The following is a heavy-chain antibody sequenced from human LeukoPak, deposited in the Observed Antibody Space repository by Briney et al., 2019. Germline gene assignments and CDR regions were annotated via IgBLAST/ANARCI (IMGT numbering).Heavy chain of an antibody. CDR3: ARDAGDSIDSPSYYMDV. V-gene: IGHV1-2*02. Sequence: ASVKVSCKASGYTFTGYYLHWVRQAPGQGLEWMGWINPNSGGTNYAQKFQGRVTMTRDTSISTAYMELSRLRSDDTAVYYCARDAGDSIDSPSYYMDVWGKGTTVTVSS. CDR1: GYTFTGYY. D-gene: IGHD3-22*01. CDR2: INPNSGGT. J-gene: IGHJ6*03.